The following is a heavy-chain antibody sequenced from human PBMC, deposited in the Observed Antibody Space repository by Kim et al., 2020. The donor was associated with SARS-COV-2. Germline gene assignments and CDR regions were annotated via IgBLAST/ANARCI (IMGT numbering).Heavy chain of an antibody. J-gene: IGHJ6*01. CDR3: ASPQRYSSGRYVAFYY. Sequence: SETLSLTCTVSGGSLSSSSYYWGWIRQPPGKGLEWIGTAYYIGNTYSNPSLKSRVTISVDTSKNQFSLKLGFVTAADTAVYYCASPQRYSSGRYVAFYY. V-gene: IGHV4-39*01. CDR2: AYYIGNT. D-gene: IGHD6-19*01. CDR1: GGSLSSSSYY.